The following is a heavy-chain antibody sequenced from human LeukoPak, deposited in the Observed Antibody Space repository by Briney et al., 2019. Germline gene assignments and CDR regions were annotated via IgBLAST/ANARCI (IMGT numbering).Heavy chain of an antibody. CDR3: AKDLSSSWFEGLDN. V-gene: IGHV3-33*06. CDR2: IWNDGSNK. Sequence: PGGSLRLSCAASGFTFSSYGMYWVRQAPGKGLEWVAVIWNDGSNKHYADSVKGRFTTSRDNSKNTLDLQMNSLRAEDTAVYYCAKDLSSSWFEGLDNWGQGTLVTVSS. J-gene: IGHJ4*02. D-gene: IGHD6-13*01. CDR1: GFTFSSYG.